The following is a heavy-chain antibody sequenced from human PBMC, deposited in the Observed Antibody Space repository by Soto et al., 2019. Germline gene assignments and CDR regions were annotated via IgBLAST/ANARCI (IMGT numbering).Heavy chain of an antibody. Sequence: EGSLRLSCVASGFTLSSYYMNSVRRAPGKGLEWVSAISGSGGSKYYADSVKGRFTISRDNSKNTLYLQMNSLRAEDTAVYYCAKDHTPPGYWGQGTLVTVSS. CDR2: ISGSGGSK. CDR1: GFTLSSYY. V-gene: IGHV3-23*01. CDR3: AKDHTPPGY. J-gene: IGHJ4*02.